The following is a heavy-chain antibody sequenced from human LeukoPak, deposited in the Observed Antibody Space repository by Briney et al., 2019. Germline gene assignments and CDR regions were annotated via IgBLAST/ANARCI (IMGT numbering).Heavy chain of an antibody. V-gene: IGHV4-39*01. CDR2: IYYSGST. J-gene: IGHJ4*02. CDR3: ARHKQQLIPFDY. D-gene: IGHD6-13*01. CDR1: GGSISSSYY. Sequence: KSSETLSLTCTVSGGSISSSYYWGWIRQPPGKGLEWIGSIYYSGSTYYNPSLKSRVTISVDTSKNQFSLKLSSVTAADTAVYYCARHKQQLIPFDYWGQGTLVTVSS.